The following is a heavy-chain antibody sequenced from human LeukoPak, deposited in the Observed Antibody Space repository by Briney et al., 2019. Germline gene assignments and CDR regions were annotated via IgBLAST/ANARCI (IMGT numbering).Heavy chain of an antibody. V-gene: IGHV3-30*02. J-gene: IGHJ5*02. CDR3: AKGSGVVAATPGLLEDWFDP. Sequence: QPGGSLRLSCAASGFTFDDYTMHWVRQAPGKGLEWVAFIRYDGSNKYYADSVKGRFTISRDNSKNTLYLQMNSLRAEDTAVYYCAKGSGVVAATPGLLEDWFDPWGQGTLVTVSS. CDR1: GFTFDDYT. CDR2: IRYDGSNK. D-gene: IGHD2-15*01.